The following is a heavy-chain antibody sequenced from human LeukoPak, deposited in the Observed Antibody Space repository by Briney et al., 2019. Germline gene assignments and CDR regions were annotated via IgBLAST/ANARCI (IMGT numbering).Heavy chain of an antibody. CDR1: GYSFSSYW. V-gene: IGHV3-74*01. D-gene: IGHD3-10*01. Sequence: GGSLRLSCAASGYSFSSYWMHWVRQAPGKELVWVSRINTDGTSTNYADSVKGRFTISRDNAKNTLYLQMNSLRAEDTAVYYCVRESKSGMRRWGQGTLVTVSS. CDR3: VRESKSGMRR. CDR2: INTDGTST. J-gene: IGHJ1*01.